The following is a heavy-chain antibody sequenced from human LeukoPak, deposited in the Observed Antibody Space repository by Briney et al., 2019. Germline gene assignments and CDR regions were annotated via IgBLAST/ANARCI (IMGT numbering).Heavy chain of an antibody. CDR2: IWYDGSNK. CDR1: GFTFSSYG. V-gene: IGHV3-33*01. CDR3: AREKLRGILYYGMDV. J-gene: IGHJ6*04. Sequence: GRSLRLSCAASGFTFSSYGMHWVRQAPGKGPEWVAVIWYDGSNKYYADSVKGRFTISRDNSKNTLYLQMNSLRAEDTAVYYCAREKLRGILYYGMDVWGKGTTVTISS. D-gene: IGHD2/OR15-2a*01.